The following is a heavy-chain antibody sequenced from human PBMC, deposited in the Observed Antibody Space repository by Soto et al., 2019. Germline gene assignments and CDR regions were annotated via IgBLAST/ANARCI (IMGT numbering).Heavy chain of an antibody. CDR1: GYSFTSYW. J-gene: IGHJ6*02. V-gene: IGHV5-51*01. D-gene: IGHD2-2*01. CDR3: ARLDIVLVTAAIEAYYYYYGMDV. Sequence: GESLKISCKGSGYSFTSYWIGWVRQMPGKGLEWMGIIYPGDSDTRYSPSFQGQVTISANKSISTAYLQWSSLKASDTAMYYCARLDIVLVTAAIEAYYYYYGMDVWGQGTTVTVSS. CDR2: IYPGDSDT.